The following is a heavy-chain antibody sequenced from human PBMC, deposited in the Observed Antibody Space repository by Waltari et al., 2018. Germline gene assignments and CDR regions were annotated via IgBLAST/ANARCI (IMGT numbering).Heavy chain of an antibody. Sequence: QVQLQESGPGLVKPSETLSLTCDVSGYSISSGYYWGWIRQPPGKGLEWIGSIYHSGSPHQNPSRKSRLTIALDTSKNQFSLKLSSVTAADTAVFYCARHPEQLVGYWYFDLWGRGTLVTVSS. CDR2: IYHSGSP. V-gene: IGHV4-38-2*01. J-gene: IGHJ2*01. CDR1: GYSISSGYY. CDR3: ARHPEQLVGYWYFDL. D-gene: IGHD6-6*01.